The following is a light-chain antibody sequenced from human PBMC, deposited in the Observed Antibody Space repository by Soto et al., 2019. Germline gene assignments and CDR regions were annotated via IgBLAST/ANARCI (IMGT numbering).Light chain of an antibody. Sequence: EIVLTQSPGTLSLSPWQRATLSCMASQSVSSGNLAWYQQKPGQAPRLLIYGTSNRATGIPDRFTGSGSGTEFTLTIIRLEREDFAVYYCQQYGTSPKTFGQGTKV. V-gene: IGKV3-20*01. J-gene: IGKJ1*01. CDR3: QQYGTSPKT. CDR2: GTS. CDR1: QSVSSGN.